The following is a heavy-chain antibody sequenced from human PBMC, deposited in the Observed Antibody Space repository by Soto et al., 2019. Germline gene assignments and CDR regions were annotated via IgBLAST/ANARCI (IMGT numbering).Heavy chain of an antibody. CDR2: INHSGSS. CDR3: TRGLFSGSSYSGSWYYFDS. J-gene: IGHJ4*02. Sequence: SETLSLTCAVSVGSFSGYIWTWTRQTPGKGLQWIGQINHSGSSIYNPSLKNRVTISTMSNNKFSLELSSVTAADTAVYYCTRGLFSGSSYSGSWYYFDSWGQGTMVTVSS. D-gene: IGHD1-26*01. CDR1: VGSFSGYI. V-gene: IGHV4-34*01.